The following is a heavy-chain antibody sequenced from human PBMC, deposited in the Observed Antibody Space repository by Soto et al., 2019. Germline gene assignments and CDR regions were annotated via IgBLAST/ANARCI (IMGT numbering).Heavy chain of an antibody. CDR2: IKQDGSDK. Sequence: GWSLRLSCAASGFTFSSYWRSWVRQAPGKGLEWVANIKQDGSDKYYVDSVKGRFTISRDNAQNSLYLQMNSLRAEDTAVYYCDRDRQGDYWGQGTLCTVSS. V-gene: IGHV3-7*01. J-gene: IGHJ4*02. CDR1: GFTFSSYW. CDR3: DRDRQGDY.